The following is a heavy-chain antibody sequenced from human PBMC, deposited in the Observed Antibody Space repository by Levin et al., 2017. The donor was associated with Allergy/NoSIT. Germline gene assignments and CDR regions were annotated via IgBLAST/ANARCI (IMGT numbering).Heavy chain of an antibody. CDR3: ARDVRPQDYDFWSGYHHHFDH. CDR1: NDSISSNTYF. CDR2: ISYTGGT. V-gene: IGHV4-39*07. D-gene: IGHD3-3*01. Sequence: SETLSLTCTVSNDSISSNTYFWAWIRQPPGKGLEWIGTISYTGGTYFSHFLKSRVTMSVDPSKDQFSLKLKSVTAADTAVYFCARDVRPQDYDFWSGYHHHFDHWGLGTLVTVSS. J-gene: IGHJ4*02.